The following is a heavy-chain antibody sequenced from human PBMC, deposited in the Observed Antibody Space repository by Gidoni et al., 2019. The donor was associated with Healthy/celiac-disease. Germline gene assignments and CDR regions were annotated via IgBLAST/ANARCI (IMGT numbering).Heavy chain of an antibody. Sequence: EVQLVESGGGLVKPGGSLRLSCAASGLTFRSYSMNWVRQAPGKGLEWVSSISSRSSYIYYADSVKGRFTISRDNAKNSLYLQMNSLRAEDTAVYYCAGRPLRFLEWSPDYWGQGTLVTVSS. CDR1: GLTFRSYS. CDR3: AGRPLRFLEWSPDY. V-gene: IGHV3-21*01. CDR2: ISSRSSYI. D-gene: IGHD3-3*01. J-gene: IGHJ4*02.